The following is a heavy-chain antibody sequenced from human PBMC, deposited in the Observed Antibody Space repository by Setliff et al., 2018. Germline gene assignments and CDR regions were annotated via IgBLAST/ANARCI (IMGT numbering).Heavy chain of an antibody. J-gene: IGHJ4*02. CDR3: TTVGLRGPFG. CDR2: IKSNVDGGTA. V-gene: IGHV3-15*01. D-gene: IGHD3-10*01. CDR1: GFTFTTAW. Sequence: GSLRPSCAASGFTFTTAWMTWVRQAPGKGLEWVGRIKSNVDGGTAHYAAPVEGRFTISRDDSKTALYLQMDNMKTEDTAVYYCTTVGLRGPFGWGQGTLVTVSS.